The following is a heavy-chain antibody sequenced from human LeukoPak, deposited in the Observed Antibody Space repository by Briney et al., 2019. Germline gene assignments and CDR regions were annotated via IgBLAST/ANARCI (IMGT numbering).Heavy chain of an antibody. CDR2: IYYSGST. J-gene: IGHJ3*02. V-gene: IGHV4-59*01. D-gene: IGHD5-12*01. CDR3: ARDRIGSGYHGGDAFDI. CDR1: GGSISTDY. Sequence: SETLSLTCTVSGGSISTDYWSWIWHPPGKGLEWIGYIYYSGSTNYKPSLKSRVSISVDTSKNQFSLHLTSVTAADTAVYYCARDRIGSGYHGGDAFDIWGQGAMVTVSS.